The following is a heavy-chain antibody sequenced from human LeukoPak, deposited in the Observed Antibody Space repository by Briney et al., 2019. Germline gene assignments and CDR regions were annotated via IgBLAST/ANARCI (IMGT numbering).Heavy chain of an antibody. CDR1: RYTFTGYY. CDR3: ARGGGRYSVDY. CDR2: ISPNSGGT. D-gene: IGHD1-26*01. V-gene: IGHV1-2*02. J-gene: IGHJ4*02. Sequence: ASVKASCKASRYTFTGYYMHWVRQAPGQGLEWIGWISPNSGGTKYVQKFQGRVTMTRDTSITTVYMESSGLSFDDTAVYYCARGGGRYSVDYWGQGTLVIVSS.